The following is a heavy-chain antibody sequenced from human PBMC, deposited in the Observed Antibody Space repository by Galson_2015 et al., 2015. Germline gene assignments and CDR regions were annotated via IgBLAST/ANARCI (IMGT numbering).Heavy chain of an antibody. Sequence: SLRLSCAAPGFTFSSYWMSWVRQAPGKGLEWVANIKQDGSEKYYVDSVKGRFTISRDNAKNSLYLQMNSLRAEDTAVYYCAAAAAGTGIFGYWGQGTLVTVSS. CDR1: GFTFSSYW. J-gene: IGHJ4*02. CDR2: IKQDGSEK. V-gene: IGHV3-7*01. D-gene: IGHD6-13*01. CDR3: AAAAAGTGIFGY.